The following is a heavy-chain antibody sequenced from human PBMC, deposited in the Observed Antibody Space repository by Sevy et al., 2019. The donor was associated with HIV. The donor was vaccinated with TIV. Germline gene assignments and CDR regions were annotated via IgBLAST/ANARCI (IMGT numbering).Heavy chain of an antibody. D-gene: IGHD2-2*02. J-gene: IGHJ4*02. CDR1: GFNIESYW. CDR3: VRAIQSEGSF. CDR2: IKEDDTVK. Sequence: GGSLRLSCAASGFNIESYWMNWVRQAPGKPLEWVANIKEDDTVKYYVDSVLGRFTIFRDNGRNLVYLVMNNLRVEDTALYYCVRAIQSEGSFWGQGTLVTVSS. V-gene: IGHV3-7*04.